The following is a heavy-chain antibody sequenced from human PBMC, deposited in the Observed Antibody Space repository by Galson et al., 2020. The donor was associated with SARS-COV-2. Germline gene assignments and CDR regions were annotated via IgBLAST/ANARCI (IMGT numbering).Heavy chain of an antibody. J-gene: IGHJ6*02. V-gene: IGHV6-1*01. D-gene: IGHD2-2*01. Sequence: SQTLSITCAISGDSVSSNSAAWNWIRQSPSSGLEWLGRTYYRSKWYNDYAVSVKSRITINPDTSKNQFSLQLNSVTPEDTAVYYCATEDIVVVPAAANYYYYYGMDVWGQGTTVTVSS. CDR3: ATEDIVVVPAAANYYYYYGMDV. CDR1: GDSVSSNSAA. CDR2: TYYRSKWYN.